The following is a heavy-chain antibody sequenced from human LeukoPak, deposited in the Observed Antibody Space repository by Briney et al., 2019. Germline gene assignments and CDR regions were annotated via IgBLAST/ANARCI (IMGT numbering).Heavy chain of an antibody. Sequence: SETLSLTCTVSGGSISSSSYYWGWIRQPPGKGLEWIGSIYYSGSTYYNPSLKSRVTISVDTSKNQFSLKLSSVTAADTAVYYCARDFRGQYDILTGYYSPWGQGTLVTVSS. V-gene: IGHV4-39*07. CDR2: IYYSGST. CDR3: ARDFRGQYDILTGYYSP. CDR1: GGSISSSSYY. J-gene: IGHJ5*02. D-gene: IGHD3-9*01.